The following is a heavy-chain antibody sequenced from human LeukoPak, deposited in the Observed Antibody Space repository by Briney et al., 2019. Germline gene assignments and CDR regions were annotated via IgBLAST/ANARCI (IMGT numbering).Heavy chain of an antibody. V-gene: IGHV4-59*08. CDR2: IYYSGST. J-gene: IGHJ4*02. D-gene: IGHD5-18*01. Sequence: SATLSLTCTVSGGSINSYYWSSIRQPPGKGLECIGNIYYSGSTNYNPSLKSRVTISVDTSKNPFSLKVSSVTAADTAVYYCARHPPYSPFDYWGQGTLVSVSS. CDR3: ARHPPYSPFDY. CDR1: GGSINSYY.